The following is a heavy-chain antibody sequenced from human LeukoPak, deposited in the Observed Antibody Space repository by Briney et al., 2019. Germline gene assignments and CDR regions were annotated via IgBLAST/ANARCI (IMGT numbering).Heavy chain of an antibody. V-gene: IGHV4-39*07. CDR2: IYYSGST. J-gene: IGHJ4*02. Sequence: SETLSLTCTVSGGSISSSSYYWGWIRQPPGQGLEWLGTIYYSGSTYYNPSLKSRVTISVGACQNQFFLKLISVTAADTAVYYCARAPGMVGAKSLGYWGQGTLVPSPQ. CDR3: ARAPGMVGAKSLGY. CDR1: GGSISSSSYY. D-gene: IGHD1-26*01.